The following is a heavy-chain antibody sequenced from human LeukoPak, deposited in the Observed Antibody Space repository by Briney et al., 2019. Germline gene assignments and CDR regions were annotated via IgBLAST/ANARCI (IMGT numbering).Heavy chain of an antibody. D-gene: IGHD5-12*01. V-gene: IGHV4-61*02. CDR3: ARDGRSGYDFVY. Sequence: SETLSLTCTVSGGSISSGSYYWSWIRQPAGKGLEWIGRIYTSGSTNYNPSLKSRVTISVDTSKNQFSLKLSSVTAADTAEYYCARDGRSGYDFVYWGQGTLVTVSS. CDR1: GGSISSGSYY. J-gene: IGHJ4*02. CDR2: IYTSGST.